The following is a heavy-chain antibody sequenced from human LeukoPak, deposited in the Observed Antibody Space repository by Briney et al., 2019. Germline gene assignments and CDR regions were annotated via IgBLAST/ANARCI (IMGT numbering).Heavy chain of an antibody. CDR3: ARDPNSGYYDSSGYSDY. CDR1: GFTFSTYW. J-gene: IGHJ4*02. CDR2: IKQDGSEK. V-gene: IGHV3-7*01. Sequence: GGSLRLSCAAPGFTFSTYWMSWVRQAPGKGLEWVANIKQDGSEKYYVGSVKGRFTISRDNAKNTLYLQMNSLGAEDTAVYYCARDPNSGYYDSSGYSDYWGQGTLVTVSS. D-gene: IGHD3-22*01.